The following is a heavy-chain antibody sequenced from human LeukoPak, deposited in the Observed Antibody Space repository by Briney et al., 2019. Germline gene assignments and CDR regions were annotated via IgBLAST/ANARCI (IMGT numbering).Heavy chain of an antibody. CDR3: ARDLVITFGGVIGRGDY. Sequence: GASVKVSCKASGYTFTSYDINWVRQATGQGLEWMGWISAYNGNTNYAQKLQGRVTMTTDTSTSTAYMELRSLRSDDTAVYYCARDLVITFGGVIGRGDYWGQGTLVTVSS. CDR2: ISAYNGNT. D-gene: IGHD3-16*02. CDR1: GYTFTSYD. J-gene: IGHJ4*02. V-gene: IGHV1-18*01.